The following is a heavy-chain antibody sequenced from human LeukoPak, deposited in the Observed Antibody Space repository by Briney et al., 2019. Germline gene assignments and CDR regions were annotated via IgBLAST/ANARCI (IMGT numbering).Heavy chain of an antibody. CDR2: INHSGST. V-gene: IGHV4-34*01. D-gene: IGHD2-2*02. J-gene: IGHJ4*02. CDR3: ARTPFPRYCSSTSCYTRGGYFDY. Sequence: SETLSLTCAVYGGSFSGYYWSWIRQPPGKGLEWIGEINHSGSTNYNSSLKSRVTISVDTSKNQSSLKLSSVTAADTAVYYCARTPFPRYCSSTSCYTRGGYFDYWGQGTLVTVSS. CDR1: GGSFSGYY.